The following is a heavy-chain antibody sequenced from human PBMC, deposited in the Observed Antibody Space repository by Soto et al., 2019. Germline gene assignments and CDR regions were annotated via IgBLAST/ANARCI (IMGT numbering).Heavy chain of an antibody. D-gene: IGHD5-12*01. V-gene: IGHV3-23*01. CDR3: ATSTPEGEMATTTRFEEYYYYYYGMDV. Sequence: GGSLRLSCAASGFTFSSYAMSWVRQAPGKGLEWVSAISGSGGSTYYADSVKGRFTISRDNSKNTLYLQMNSLRAEDTAVYYCATSTPEGEMATTTRFEEYYYYYYGMDVWGQGTTVTVSS. J-gene: IGHJ6*02. CDR1: GFTFSSYA. CDR2: ISGSGGST.